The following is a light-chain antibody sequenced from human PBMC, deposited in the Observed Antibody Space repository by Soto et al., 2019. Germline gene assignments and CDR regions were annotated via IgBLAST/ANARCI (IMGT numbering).Light chain of an antibody. Sequence: DIQMTQSPSSVSASVGDRVTITCRASQSISSWLAWYQQKPGKAPNLLIYAASSLRSGVPSRFSGSGSGTDFTLTISSLQPEDFATYYCQQANSFPPAFGGGTKVEIK. CDR1: QSISSW. CDR2: AAS. J-gene: IGKJ4*01. CDR3: QQANSFPPA. V-gene: IGKV1D-12*01.